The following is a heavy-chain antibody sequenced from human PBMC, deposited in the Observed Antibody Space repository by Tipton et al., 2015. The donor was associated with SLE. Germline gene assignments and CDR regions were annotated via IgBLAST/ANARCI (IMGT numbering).Heavy chain of an antibody. CDR1: GGSISSYY. J-gene: IGHJ3*02. CDR2: MYTSGST. Sequence: TLSLTCTVSGGSISSYYWSWFRQPPGKGLEWIGYMYTSGSTNYNPSLKSRVTISVDTSKNQFSLKLSSLTAADTAVYYCARENSRKGFDIWGQGTMVTVSS. V-gene: IGHV4-4*08. D-gene: IGHD1/OR15-1a*01. CDR3: ARENSRKGFDI.